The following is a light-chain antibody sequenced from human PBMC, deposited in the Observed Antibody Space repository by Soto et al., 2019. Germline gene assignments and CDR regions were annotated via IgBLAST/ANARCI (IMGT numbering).Light chain of an antibody. CDR2: AAS. CDR3: QQRNSYPRT. J-gene: IGKJ2*01. V-gene: IGKV1-9*01. CDR1: QGINIF. Sequence: DIQLTQSPSFLSASVGDRVTITCRASQGINIFLAWFQQKPGKAPNLLISAASTLQSGVPSRFRSSGSETEFTLTITSLQPEDSATDYCQQRNSYPRTFGQGTKVEIK.